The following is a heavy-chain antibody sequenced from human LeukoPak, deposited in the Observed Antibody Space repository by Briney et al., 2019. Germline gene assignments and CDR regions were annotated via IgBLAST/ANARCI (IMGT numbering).Heavy chain of an antibody. CDR3: ARIVSDYYFDY. CDR1: AGSISSSSYY. Sequence: PSETLSLTCTVSAGSISSSSYYRGWIRQPPGKGLEWIGSIYSSGSTYYNPSLKSRVTISVDTSKTQFSLKLSSVTAADTAVYYCARIVSDYYFDYWGRGTLVTVSS. CDR2: IYSSGST. D-gene: IGHD5/OR15-5a*01. V-gene: IGHV4-39*07. J-gene: IGHJ4*02.